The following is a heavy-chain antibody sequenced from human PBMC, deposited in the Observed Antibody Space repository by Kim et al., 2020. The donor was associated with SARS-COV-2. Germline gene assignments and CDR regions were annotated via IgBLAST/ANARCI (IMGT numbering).Heavy chain of an antibody. CDR2: INPSGGDT. V-gene: IGHV1-46*01. CDR3: ARAPPYDSSGYYLKYNYYYGMDV. Sequence: ASVKVSCKASGYTFTNYFIHWVRQAPGQGLQWMGIINPSGGDTTYAQKFQGRVTMTRDTSTSTVYMELSGLRSEDTAVYYCARAPPYDSSGYYLKYNYYYGMDVWGQGTTVTVSS. J-gene: IGHJ6*02. D-gene: IGHD3-22*01. CDR1: GYTFTNYF.